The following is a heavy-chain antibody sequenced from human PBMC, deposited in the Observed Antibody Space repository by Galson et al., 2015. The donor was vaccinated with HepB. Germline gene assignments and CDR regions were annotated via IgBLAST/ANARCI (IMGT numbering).Heavy chain of an antibody. CDR1: GGTFSSYA. CDR2: IIPIFGTA. D-gene: IGHD2-2*01. J-gene: IGHJ3*02. V-gene: IGHV1-69*13. Sequence: SVKVSCKASGGTFSSYAISWLRQAPGQGLEWMGGIIPIFGTANYAQKFQGRVTITADESTSTAYMELSSLRSEDTAVYYCARDGPIGYCSSTSCLNAAFDIWGQGTMVTVSS. CDR3: ARDGPIGYCSSTSCLNAAFDI.